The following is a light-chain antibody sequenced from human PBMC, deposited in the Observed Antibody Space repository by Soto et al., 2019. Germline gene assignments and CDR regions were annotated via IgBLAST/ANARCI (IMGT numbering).Light chain of an antibody. CDR3: SSYVGSNNSPYV. CDR2: EVD. CDR1: SSDVGGYNY. V-gene: IGLV2-8*01. Sequence: QSALTQPPSASGSPGQSVTISCTGTSSDVGGYNYVSWYQHHPGKAPKLIMYEVDERPSGVPDRSAGSKSGNTASLTVSGLQAEDEADYYCSSYVGSNNSPYVFGTGTKLTVL. J-gene: IGLJ1*01.